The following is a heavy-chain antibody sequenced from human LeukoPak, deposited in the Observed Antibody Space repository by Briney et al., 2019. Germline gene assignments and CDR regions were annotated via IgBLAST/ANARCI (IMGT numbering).Heavy chain of an antibody. CDR2: ISSSSSYI. V-gene: IGHV3-21*01. Sequence: GGSLRLSCAASGFTFSSYSMNWVRQAPGKGLEWVSSISSSSSYIYYADSVKGRFTISRDNAKNSLYLQMNSLRAEDTAVYYCARDSYGYSYGLDYRGQGTLVTVSS. CDR1: GFTFSSYS. J-gene: IGHJ4*02. D-gene: IGHD5-18*01. CDR3: ARDSYGYSYGLDY.